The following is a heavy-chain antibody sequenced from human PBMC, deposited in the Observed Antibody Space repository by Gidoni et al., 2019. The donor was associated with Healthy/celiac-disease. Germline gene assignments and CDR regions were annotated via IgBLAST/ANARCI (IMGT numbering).Heavy chain of an antibody. CDR1: GASISSYY. CDR2: IYTSGST. CDR3: ARAGKCSSTSCYCDY. Sequence: QVQLQESCPGLVKPSVTLSLTCTVSGASISSYYGSWIRQPAGKGLEWIGRIYTSGSTNYNPSLKSRVTMSVDTSKNQFSLKLSSVTAADTAVYYCARAGKCSSTSCYCDYWGQGTLVTVSS. D-gene: IGHD2-2*01. V-gene: IGHV4-4*07. J-gene: IGHJ4*02.